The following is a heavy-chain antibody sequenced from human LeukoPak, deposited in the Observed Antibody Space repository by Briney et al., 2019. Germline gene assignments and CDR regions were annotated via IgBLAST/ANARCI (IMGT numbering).Heavy chain of an antibody. CDR3: ARDKVIDSSGAFDP. J-gene: IGHJ5*02. CDR1: GDSISSSNCY. D-gene: IGHD3-22*01. Sequence: SETLSLTCTVSGDSISSSNCYWAWIRQPPGKGLEWIASINYSGTTFYNPSLKSRVTISVDTSKNQFSLKLSSVTAADTAVYYCARDKVIDSSGAFDPWGQGTLVTVSS. V-gene: IGHV4-39*07. CDR2: INYSGTT.